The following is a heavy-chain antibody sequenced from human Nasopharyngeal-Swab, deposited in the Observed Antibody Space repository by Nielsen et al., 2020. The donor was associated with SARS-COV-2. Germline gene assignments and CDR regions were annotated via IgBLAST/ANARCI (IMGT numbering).Heavy chain of an antibody. CDR2: IYYSGST. Sequence: SETLSLTCTVSGGSISSYYWSWIRQPPGKGLEWIGYIYYSGSTNYNPSLKSRVTISVDTSKNQFSLKLSSATAADTAVYYCARDRGSSNPYYYGMDVWGQGTTVTVSS. CDR1: GGSISSYY. CDR3: ARDRGSSNPYYYGMDV. D-gene: IGHD6-6*01. J-gene: IGHJ6*02. V-gene: IGHV4-59*13.